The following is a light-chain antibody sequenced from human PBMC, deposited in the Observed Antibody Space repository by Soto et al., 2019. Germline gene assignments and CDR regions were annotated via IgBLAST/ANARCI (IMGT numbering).Light chain of an antibody. CDR2: GAS. CDR3: QQYTDWPPLT. Sequence: EIVMTQSPATLSVSPGERATLSCRASQSFSSNLAWYQQKPGQAPRLLIYGASTRATGIPARFSGSGSGTEFTLTISSVQSEDLAVYYCQQYTDWPPLTFGGGTKVEIK. CDR1: QSFSSN. J-gene: IGKJ4*01. V-gene: IGKV3-15*01.